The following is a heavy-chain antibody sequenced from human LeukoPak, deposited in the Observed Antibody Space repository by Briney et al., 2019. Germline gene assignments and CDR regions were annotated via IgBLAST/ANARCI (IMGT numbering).Heavy chain of an antibody. V-gene: IGHV1-2*02. CDR1: GYTFTGYY. D-gene: IGHD3-16*02. CDR2: INPNSGGT. J-gene: IGHJ4*02. Sequence: ASVKVSCKASGYTFTGYYMHWVRQAPGQGLEWMEWINPNSGGTNNAQKFQGRVTMTRDTSISTAYMELSRLRSDDTAVYYCARDGDYVWGSFRDYCFDYWGQGTLVTASS. CDR3: ARDGDYVWGSFRDYCFDY.